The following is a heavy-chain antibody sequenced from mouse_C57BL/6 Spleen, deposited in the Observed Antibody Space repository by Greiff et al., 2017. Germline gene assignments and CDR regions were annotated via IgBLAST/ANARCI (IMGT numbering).Heavy chain of an antibody. CDR3: AGWLVRYFDV. CDR1: GYTFTSYW. CDR2: IDSSDSDT. D-gene: IGHD1-1*02. V-gene: IGHV1-52*01. Sequence: QVQLQQPGAELVRPGSSVKLSCKASGYTFTSYWMHWVKQRPIQGLEWIGNIDSSDSDTHYNQKFKDKATLTVDKTSSTVYMQLSSLTSEDSAVYYCAGWLVRYFDVWGTGTTVTVSS. J-gene: IGHJ1*03.